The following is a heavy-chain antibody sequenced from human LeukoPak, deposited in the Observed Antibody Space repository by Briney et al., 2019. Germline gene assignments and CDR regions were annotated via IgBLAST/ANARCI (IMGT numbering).Heavy chain of an antibody. J-gene: IGHJ5*02. Sequence: SETLSLTCTVSGDSVSNDRYYWTWIRQSPGKGLEWIAYVRYSGHTNYNPSLDTRVTISLDASKNQLSLRLYSVTAADTAMYYCARYNWNTWFDPWGQGALVTVSS. V-gene: IGHV4-61*01. CDR3: ARYNWNTWFDP. CDR1: GDSVSNDRYY. CDR2: VRYSGHT. D-gene: IGHD1-1*01.